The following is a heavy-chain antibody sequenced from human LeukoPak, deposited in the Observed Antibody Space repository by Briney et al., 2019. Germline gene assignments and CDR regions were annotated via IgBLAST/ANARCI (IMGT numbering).Heavy chain of an antibody. Sequence: RASVKVSCKTSGYTFSDYYIHWVRQAPGQGLEWMGRITPKSGGTSYAQRFQGRVTMTRDTSISTAYMDLTRLTSDDTAVYYCARGPPSAHNWFDPWGQGTLVTVSS. J-gene: IGHJ5*02. V-gene: IGHV1-2*06. CDR1: GYTFSDYY. CDR2: ITPKSGGT. CDR3: ARGPPSAHNWFDP.